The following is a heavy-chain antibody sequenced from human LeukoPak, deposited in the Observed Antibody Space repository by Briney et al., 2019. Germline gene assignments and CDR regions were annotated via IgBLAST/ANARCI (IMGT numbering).Heavy chain of an antibody. Sequence: GGSLRLSCAVSGITLSNYGMSWVRQAPGKGLEWVAGISDSGGRTNYADSVKGRFTISRDNPKNTLYLQMNSLRAEDTAVYYCARVGAYFDYWGQGTLVTVSS. CDR1: GITLSNYG. CDR3: ARVGAYFDY. CDR2: ISDSGGRT. D-gene: IGHD1-26*01. J-gene: IGHJ4*02. V-gene: IGHV3-23*01.